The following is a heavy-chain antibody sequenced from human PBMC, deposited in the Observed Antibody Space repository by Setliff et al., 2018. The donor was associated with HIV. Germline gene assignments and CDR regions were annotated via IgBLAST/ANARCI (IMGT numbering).Heavy chain of an antibody. V-gene: IGHV1-69*10. CDR1: GGTFSSYA. CDR2: IIPILGIA. CDR3: ARALYGDYGGDLNWLDP. Sequence: SVKVSCKASGGTFSSYAISWVRQAPGQGLEWMGGIIPILGIANYAQNFQGRVTISRDTSASTAYMELSSLRSEDTAVYYCARALYGDYGGDLNWLDPWGQGTLVTVSS. D-gene: IGHD4-17*01. J-gene: IGHJ5*02.